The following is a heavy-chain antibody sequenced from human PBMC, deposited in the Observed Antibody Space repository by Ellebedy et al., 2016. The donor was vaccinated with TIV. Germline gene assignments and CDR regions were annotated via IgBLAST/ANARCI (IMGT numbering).Heavy chain of an antibody. CDR3: ARDQWLGRAYYFDS. CDR2: IKQDGSEK. V-gene: IGHV3-7*01. J-gene: IGHJ4*02. Sequence: GESLKISCGTSEFTFSNYWMTLVRQAPGKGLEWVANIKQDGSEKYYVDSVQGRYPISRDNTKNSLYLQMNSLTDEDTAVYYCARDQWLGRAYYFDSWGQGTLVTVSS. CDR1: EFTFSNYW. D-gene: IGHD6-19*01.